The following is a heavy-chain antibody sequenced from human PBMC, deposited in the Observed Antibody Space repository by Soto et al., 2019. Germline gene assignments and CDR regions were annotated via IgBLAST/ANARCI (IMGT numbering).Heavy chain of an antibody. CDR1: GYTFTSYG. V-gene: IGHV1-18*01. CDR3: ARDTVVVPAASLYYYYGMDV. Sequence: GASVKVSCKASGYTFTSYGISWVRQAPGQGLEWMGWISAYNGNTNYAQKLQGRVTMTTDTSTSTAYMELRSLRSDDTAVYYCARDTVVVPAASLYYYYGMDVWGQGTTVTVSS. J-gene: IGHJ6*02. CDR2: ISAYNGNT. D-gene: IGHD2-2*01.